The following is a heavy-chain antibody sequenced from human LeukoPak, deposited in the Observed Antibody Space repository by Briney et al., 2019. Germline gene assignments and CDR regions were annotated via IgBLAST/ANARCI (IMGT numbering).Heavy chain of an antibody. Sequence: ETLSLTCTVSGGSISSSSYYWGWVRQAPGKGLEWVSSISSSSSYIYYADSVKGRFTISRDNAKNSLYLQMNSLRAEDTAMYYCARNYDSSGPFDYWGQGTLVTVSS. CDR2: ISSSSSYI. CDR1: GGSISSSSYY. J-gene: IGHJ4*02. CDR3: ARNYDSSGPFDY. V-gene: IGHV3-21*01. D-gene: IGHD3-22*01.